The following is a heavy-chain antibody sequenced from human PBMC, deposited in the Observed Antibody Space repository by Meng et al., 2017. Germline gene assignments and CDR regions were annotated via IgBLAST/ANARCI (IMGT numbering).Heavy chain of an antibody. CDR1: GGSSSGYY. Sequence: QVVLLLVGSGLLKPSDTLSLTCAFYGGSSSGYYWSWIRQPPGKGLEWIGEINHSGSTNYNPSLKSRVTISVDTSKNQFSLKLSSVTAADTAVYYCARRRGGSSDWFDPWGQGTLVTVSS. CDR3: ARRRGGSSDWFDP. V-gene: IGHV4-34*01. D-gene: IGHD6-6*01. J-gene: IGHJ5*02. CDR2: INHSGST.